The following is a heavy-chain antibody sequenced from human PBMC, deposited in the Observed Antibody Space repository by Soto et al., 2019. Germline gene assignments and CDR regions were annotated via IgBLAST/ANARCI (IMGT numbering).Heavy chain of an antibody. Sequence: EVQLVESGGGLVQPGGSLRLSCAASGFTFSSYWMHWVRQAPGKGLVWVSRINNDGHSTSYADSVKGRFTISRDNAKNLLYLQMHSLRAEDTAVYYCARDVQLQSFDYWGQGTLVTVSS. J-gene: IGHJ4*02. CDR1: GFTFSSYW. V-gene: IGHV3-74*01. CDR2: INNDGHST. D-gene: IGHD5-18*01. CDR3: ARDVQLQSFDY.